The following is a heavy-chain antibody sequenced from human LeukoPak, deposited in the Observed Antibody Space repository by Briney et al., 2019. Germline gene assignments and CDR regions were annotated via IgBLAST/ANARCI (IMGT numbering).Heavy chain of an antibody. CDR3: ARGHYYDTKDAFDI. J-gene: IGHJ3*02. CDR1: GYTFTSYG. Sequence: ASVKVSCKASGYTFTSYGISWVRQAPGQGLEWMGWISAFTDNRNYAQKVQDRVTMTTDTSTSTAYMELRSLRSDDTAVYYCARGHYYDTKDAFDIWGQGTLVTVSS. CDR2: ISAFTDNR. V-gene: IGHV1-18*01. D-gene: IGHD3-22*01.